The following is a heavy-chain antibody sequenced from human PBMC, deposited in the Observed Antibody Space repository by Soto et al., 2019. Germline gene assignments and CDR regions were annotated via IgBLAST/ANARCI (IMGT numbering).Heavy chain of an antibody. D-gene: IGHD3-22*01. V-gene: IGHV4-59*01. Sequence: PSETLSLTCTVSGGSISSYYWSWIRQPPGKGLEWIGYIYYSGSTNYNPSLKSRVTISVDTSKNQFSLKLSSVTAADTAVYYCARAYYYDGSGYYWDHWGQGTLVTVSS. CDR3: ARAYYYDGSGYYWDH. J-gene: IGHJ4*02. CDR2: IYYSGST. CDR1: GGSISSYY.